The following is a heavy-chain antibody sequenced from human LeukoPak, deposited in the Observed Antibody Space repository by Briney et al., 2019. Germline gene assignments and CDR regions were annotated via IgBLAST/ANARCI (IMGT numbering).Heavy chain of an antibody. V-gene: IGHV3-30*01. J-gene: IGHJ3*02. CDR3: ARDMGYYEARQGDAFDI. D-gene: IGHD3-22*01. Sequence: PGGSLRLSCAASGFTFSSYAMHWVRQAPGKGLEWVVVISYDGSNKYYADSVKGRFTISRDNSMNTLYLQMNSLRAEDTAVYYCARDMGYYEARQGDAFDIWGQGTMVTVSS. CDR1: GFTFSSYA. CDR2: ISYDGSNK.